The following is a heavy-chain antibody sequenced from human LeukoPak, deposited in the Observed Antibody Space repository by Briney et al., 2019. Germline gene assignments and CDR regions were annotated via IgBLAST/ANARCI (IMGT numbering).Heavy chain of an antibody. V-gene: IGHV3-7*01. Sequence: PGGSLRLSCAASGFTFSSYWMSWVRQAPGKGLEWVANIKQDGSEKYYVDSVKGRFTISRDNAKSSLYLQMKSLRAEDTAVYYCVRDVAYDFRNPYRYFQHWGQGTLVTASS. CDR1: GFTFSSYW. CDR2: IKQDGSEK. D-gene: IGHD3-3*01. J-gene: IGHJ1*01. CDR3: VRDVAYDFRNPYRYFQH.